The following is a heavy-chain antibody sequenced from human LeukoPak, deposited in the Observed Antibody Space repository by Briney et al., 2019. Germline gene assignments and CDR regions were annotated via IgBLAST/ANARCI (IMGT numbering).Heavy chain of an antibody. CDR3: ARYGSSWVLDY. V-gene: IGHV3-7*03. Sequence: GGSLRLSCAASGFTFSTYWMDWVRQAPGKGLEWVANIKEDGSEKYYEDSVKGRLTISRDNAKNSLYLQMNSLRAEDTAVYYCARYGSSWVLDYWGQGTLVTVSS. D-gene: IGHD6-13*01. CDR2: IKEDGSEK. CDR1: GFTFSTYW. J-gene: IGHJ4*02.